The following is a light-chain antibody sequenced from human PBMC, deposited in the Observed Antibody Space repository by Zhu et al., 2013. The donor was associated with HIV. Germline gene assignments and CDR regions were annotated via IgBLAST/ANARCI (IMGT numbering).Light chain of an antibody. CDR2: TAS. CDR1: QNIKTY. Sequence: DIQLTQSPSSLSASIGDRITITCRASQNIKTYLNWYQQKPGEAPQPLIFTASKLQRGVPSRFSAGGSGTDFTLTISGLQIDDYATYYCQQSSGEVWTFGQGTRVEVK. V-gene: IGKV1-39*01. CDR3: QQSSGEVWT. J-gene: IGKJ1*01.